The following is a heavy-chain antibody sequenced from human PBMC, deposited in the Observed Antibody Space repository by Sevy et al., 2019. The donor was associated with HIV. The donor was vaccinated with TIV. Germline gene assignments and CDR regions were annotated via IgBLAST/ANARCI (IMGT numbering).Heavy chain of an antibody. CDR2: ISHDGSLK. V-gene: IGHV3-30*18. J-gene: IGHJ3*02. CDR3: AKGSRATGSAFDI. D-gene: IGHD2-15*01. CDR1: GFIFTNYG. Sequence: SLKISCAASGFIFTNYGMHWVRQAPGKGLEWVAVISHDGSLKYCADSVRGRVTISRDSSKNTVSLQMNSLRLEDTAVYYCAKGSRATGSAFDIWGQGTMVTVSS.